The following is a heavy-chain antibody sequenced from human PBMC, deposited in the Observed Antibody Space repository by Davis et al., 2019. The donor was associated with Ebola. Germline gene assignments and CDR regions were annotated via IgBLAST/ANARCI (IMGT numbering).Heavy chain of an antibody. CDR1: GFTFSSYG. CDR2: IWYDGSNK. CDR3: ARDRVYYDFWSGYYTSPNDAFDI. J-gene: IGHJ3*02. D-gene: IGHD3-3*01. Sequence: GESLKISCAASGFTFSSYGMYWVRQAPGKGLEWVAVIWYDGSNKYYADSVKGRFTISRDNSKNTLYLQMNSLRAEDTAVYYCARDRVYYDFWSGYYTSPNDAFDIWGQGTMVTVSS. V-gene: IGHV3-33*01.